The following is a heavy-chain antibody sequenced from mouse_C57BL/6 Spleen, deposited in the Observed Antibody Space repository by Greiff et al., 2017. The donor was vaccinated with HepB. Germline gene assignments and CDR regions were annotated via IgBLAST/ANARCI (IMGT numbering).Heavy chain of an antibody. CDR1: GYTFTGYW. CDR3: ARPHYYGSSSAWFAY. J-gene: IGHJ3*01. V-gene: IGHV1-9*01. D-gene: IGHD1-1*01. CDR2: ILPGSGST. Sequence: VQVVESGAELMKPGASVKLSCKATGYTFTGYWLEWVKQSPGHGLEWIGEILPGSGSTNYNEKFKGKATFTADTSSNTAYMQLSSLKTEDSAIYYCARPHYYGSSSAWFAYWGQGTLVTVSA.